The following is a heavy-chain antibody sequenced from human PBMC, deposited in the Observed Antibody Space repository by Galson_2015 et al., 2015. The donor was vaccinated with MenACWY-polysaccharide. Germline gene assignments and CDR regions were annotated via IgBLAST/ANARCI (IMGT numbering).Heavy chain of an antibody. V-gene: IGHV3-30*18. CDR2: ISYDGNNK. CDR3: AKDRPLLGLTNFFYGMDI. Sequence: SLRLSCAASGFTFSSFDFSDSALHWVRPAPGKGLEWVAVISYDGNNKYYADSVKGRFTIARDNSKNTVYLQMHSLRAEDTAVYYCAKDRPLLGLTNFFYGMDIWGQGTTVTVSS. D-gene: IGHD2/OR15-2a*01. J-gene: IGHJ6*02. CDR1: GFTFSSFD.